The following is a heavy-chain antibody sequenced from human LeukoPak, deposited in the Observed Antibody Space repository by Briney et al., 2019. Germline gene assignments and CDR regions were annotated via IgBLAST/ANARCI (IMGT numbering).Heavy chain of an antibody. CDR2: IKQDGSEK. CDR1: GSTFSSYW. J-gene: IGHJ4*02. Sequence: PGGSLRLSCAASGSTFSSYWMSWVRQAPGKGLEWVANIKQDGSEKYYVDSVKGRFTISRDNAKNSLYLQMNSLRAEDTAVYYCARRRQGDYFDYWGQGTLVTVSS. V-gene: IGHV3-7*01. CDR3: ARRRQGDYFDY.